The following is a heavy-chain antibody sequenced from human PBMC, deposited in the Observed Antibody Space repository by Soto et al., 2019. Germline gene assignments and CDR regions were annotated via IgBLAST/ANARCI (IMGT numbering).Heavy chain of an antibody. V-gene: IGHV3-30-3*01. Sequence: QVQLVESGGGVVQPGRSLRLSCAASGFTFSSYAMHWVRQAPGKGLEWVAVISYDGSNNYYADSVKGRFTISRDNSKNTLDLQMNSLRAEDTAVYYCAREGGSYYRTLDSLGQGTLVTVSS. CDR3: AREGGSYYRTLDS. CDR2: ISYDGSNN. CDR1: GFTFSSYA. J-gene: IGHJ5*01. D-gene: IGHD1-26*01.